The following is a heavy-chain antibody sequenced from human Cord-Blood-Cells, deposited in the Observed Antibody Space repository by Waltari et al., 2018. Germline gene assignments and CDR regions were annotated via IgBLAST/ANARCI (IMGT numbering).Heavy chain of an antibody. CDR1: GGTFSSYA. V-gene: IGHV1-69*09. J-gene: IGHJ5*02. CDR2: ISSILGTA. D-gene: IGHD2-2*01. CDR3: ASIYCSSTSCWIDP. Sequence: QVPLVQSGAEVKKPGSSVKVSCKASGGTFSSYAISWVRQAPGQGREWIGRISSILGTANYAQKFQGRVTITEEKSTSTAYMELSSLRSEDTAVYYCASIYCSSTSCWIDPWGQGTLVTVSS.